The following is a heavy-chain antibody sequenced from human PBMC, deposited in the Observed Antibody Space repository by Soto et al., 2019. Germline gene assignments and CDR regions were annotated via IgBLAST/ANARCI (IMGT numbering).Heavy chain of an antibody. CDR3: ARDQGGDSDY. CDR1: GVSISTYY. J-gene: IGHJ4*02. Sequence: SETLSLTCTVSGVSISTYYWSWIRQPPGKGLEWIGYIYYSGSTNYNPSLKSRFTISVDTSKSQFSLKLTSVTAADTAVYYCARDQGGDSDYWGQGSLVTVSS. D-gene: IGHD2-21*02. V-gene: IGHV4-59*01. CDR2: IYYSGST.